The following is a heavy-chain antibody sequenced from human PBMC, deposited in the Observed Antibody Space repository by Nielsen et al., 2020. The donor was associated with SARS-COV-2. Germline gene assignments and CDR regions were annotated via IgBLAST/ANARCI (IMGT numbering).Heavy chain of an antibody. CDR1: GYTFTGYY. V-gene: IGHV1-2*06. CDR2: INPNSGGT. CDR3: ARSSDCSGGSCLWTWDV. Sequence: ASVKVSCKASGYTFTGYYMHWVRQAPGQGLEWMGRINPNSGGTNYAQKFQGRVTMTRDTSISTAYMELSRLRSDDTAVYYCARSSDCSGGSCLWTWDVWGQGTTVTVSS. J-gene: IGHJ6*02. D-gene: IGHD2-15*01.